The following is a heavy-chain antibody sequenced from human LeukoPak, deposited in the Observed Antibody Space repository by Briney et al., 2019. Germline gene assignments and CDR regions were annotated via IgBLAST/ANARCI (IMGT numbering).Heavy chain of an antibody. CDR2: ISWNSGSI. CDR1: GFTFDDYA. D-gene: IGHD2-2*01. Sequence: KPGGSLRLSCAASGFTFDDYAMPWVRQAPGKGMEWVSGISWNSGSIGYADSVKGRFTISRDNAKNSLYLQMNSLRAEDTALYYCAKDYRTSSYGSCAFDIWGQGTMVTVSS. CDR3: AKDYRTSSYGSCAFDI. J-gene: IGHJ3*02. V-gene: IGHV3-9*01.